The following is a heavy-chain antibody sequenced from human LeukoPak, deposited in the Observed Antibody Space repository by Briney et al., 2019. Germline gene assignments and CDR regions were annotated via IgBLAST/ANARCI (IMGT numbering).Heavy chain of an antibody. Sequence: GGSLRLSCAASGFTLSSRWMMWVRQAPGKGLEWMTNINRDGSEKNYVDSVKGRFTITRDNAENSLYLQMNSLKVEDTAIYYCATYDSWSGYNIAYWGQGTLVTVSS. CDR3: ATYDSWSGYNIAY. CDR1: GFTLSSRW. D-gene: IGHD3-3*01. J-gene: IGHJ4*02. V-gene: IGHV3-7*03. CDR2: INRDGSEK.